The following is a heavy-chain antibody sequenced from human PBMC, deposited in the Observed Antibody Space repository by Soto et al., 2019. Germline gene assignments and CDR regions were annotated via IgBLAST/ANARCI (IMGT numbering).Heavy chain of an antibody. V-gene: IGHV4-59*12. Sequence: PSETLSLTCTVSGDSINNYYWSWIRQPPGKGLEWIGYVYYTGSTYYNPSLKSRVTMSVDTSKNQFSLKLSSVTAADTAVYYCARDPGYCSSTSCYHWFDPWGQGTQVTVSS. J-gene: IGHJ5*02. CDR2: VYYTGST. CDR1: GDSINNYY. CDR3: ARDPGYCSSTSCYHWFDP. D-gene: IGHD2-2*01.